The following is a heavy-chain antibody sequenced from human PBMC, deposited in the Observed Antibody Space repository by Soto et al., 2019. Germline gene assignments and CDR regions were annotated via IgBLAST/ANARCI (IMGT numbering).Heavy chain of an antibody. Sequence: SETLSLTCTVSGGSISSGDYYWSWIRQPPGKGLEWIGYIYYSGSTYYNPSLKSRVTISVDTSKNQFSLKLSSVTAADTAVYYCAREVPDVSSWYWFDPWGQGTLVTVSS. CDR3: AREVPDVSSWYWFDP. CDR1: GGSISSGDYY. CDR2: IYYSGST. J-gene: IGHJ5*02. D-gene: IGHD6-13*01. V-gene: IGHV4-30-4*01.